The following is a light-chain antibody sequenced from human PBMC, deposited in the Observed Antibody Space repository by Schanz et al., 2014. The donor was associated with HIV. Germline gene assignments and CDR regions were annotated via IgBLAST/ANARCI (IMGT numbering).Light chain of an antibody. V-gene: IGLV2-11*01. J-gene: IGLJ7*01. CDR3: AAWDDSLNAAV. CDR2: DVT. CDR1: SSDVGDYNY. Sequence: QSALTQPRSVSGSPGQSVTISCTGTSSDVGDYNYVSWYQQHPGKAPKLMIYDVTERPSGVPDRLSGSKSGNTASLTISGLQAEDEAVYYCAAWDDSLNAAVFGGGTQLTVL.